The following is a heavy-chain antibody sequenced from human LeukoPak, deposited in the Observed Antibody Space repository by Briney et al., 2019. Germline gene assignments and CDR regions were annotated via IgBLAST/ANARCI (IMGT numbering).Heavy chain of an antibody. CDR1: GFTFSNHW. Sequence: GGSLRLSCAASGFTFSNHWMHWVRQAPGKGLMWASRINRDGSRTDYADSVKGRFTISRDDAKNTLYLQVNSLRAEDTAVYFCARGGSDTAMAHDYWGQGTLVTVSS. V-gene: IGHV3-74*01. D-gene: IGHD5-18*01. J-gene: IGHJ4*02. CDR3: ARGGSDTAMAHDY. CDR2: INRDGSRT.